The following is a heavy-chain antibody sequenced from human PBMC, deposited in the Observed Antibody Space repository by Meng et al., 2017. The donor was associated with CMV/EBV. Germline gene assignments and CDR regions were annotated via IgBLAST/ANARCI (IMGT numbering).Heavy chain of an antibody. CDR2: INHSGST. D-gene: IGHD3-3*01. V-gene: IGHV4-34*01. J-gene: IGHJ4*02. CDR1: GGSFSGYY. Sequence: SETLSLTCAVFGGSFSGYYWSWIRQPPGKGLEWIGEINHSGSTNHNLSLKSRVTISVDTSKNQFSLKLSSVTAADTALYYCASSVKHITIFGVAKTNLNFDYWGQGTLVTVSS. CDR3: ASSVKHITIFGVAKTNLNFDY.